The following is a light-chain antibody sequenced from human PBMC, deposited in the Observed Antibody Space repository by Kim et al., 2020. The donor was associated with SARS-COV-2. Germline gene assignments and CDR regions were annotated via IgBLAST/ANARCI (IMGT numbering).Light chain of an antibody. J-gene: IGKJ1*01. V-gene: IGKV1D-12*01. Sequence: ASVGDRVTITCRASQDISSWLAWYQQKPGKAPKLLIYAAFSLQSGVPSSFSGSGSGTDFTLTISSLQPEDFATYYCLQLNSFPRTFGQGTKVDIK. CDR2: AAF. CDR3: LQLNSFPRT. CDR1: QDISSW.